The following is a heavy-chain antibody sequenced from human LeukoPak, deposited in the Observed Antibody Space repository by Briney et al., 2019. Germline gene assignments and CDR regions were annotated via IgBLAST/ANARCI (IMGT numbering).Heavy chain of an antibody. D-gene: IGHD3/OR15-3a*01. Sequence: SETLSLTCTVSGGSISRYYWSWIRQPPGKGLEWIGYISYTGSTTYNSSLKSRVTISLDTSKNQFSLRLTSVTAADTAVYYCARQTGSGLFILPGGQGTLVTVSS. CDR1: GGSISRYY. CDR3: ARQTGSGLFILP. V-gene: IGHV4-59*08. J-gene: IGHJ4*02. CDR2: ISYTGST.